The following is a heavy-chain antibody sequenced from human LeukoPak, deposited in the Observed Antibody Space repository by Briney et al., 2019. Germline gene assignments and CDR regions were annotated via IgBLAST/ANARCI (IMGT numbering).Heavy chain of an antibody. CDR1: GFTFSSYA. Sequence: GSLRLSCAASGFTFSSYAMSWVRQAPGKGLEWVSAISGSGGSTYYADSVKGRFTISRDNSKNTLYLQMNSLRAEDTAVYYCAKDQGYYYGSGSYVVDYWGQGTLVTVSS. CDR2: ISGSGGST. V-gene: IGHV3-23*01. D-gene: IGHD3-10*01. J-gene: IGHJ4*02. CDR3: AKDQGYYYGSGSYVVDY.